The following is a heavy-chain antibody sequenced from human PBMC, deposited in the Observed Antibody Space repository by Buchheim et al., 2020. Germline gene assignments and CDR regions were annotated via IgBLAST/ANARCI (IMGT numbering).Heavy chain of an antibody. D-gene: IGHD1-1*01. Sequence: QVHLQESGPGLVKPSETLSLTCNVSGGSIKRYYWSWIRQAAGKGLELVGRIYSSGNANYSPSLRSRVTMSVDTSKNQVFLRLTSVTAADTAMYFCARQKNDWHYYYYYGMDVWGQGTT. CDR3: ARQKNDWHYYYYYGMDV. CDR2: IYSSGNA. CDR1: GGSIKRYY. V-gene: IGHV4-4*07. J-gene: IGHJ6*02.